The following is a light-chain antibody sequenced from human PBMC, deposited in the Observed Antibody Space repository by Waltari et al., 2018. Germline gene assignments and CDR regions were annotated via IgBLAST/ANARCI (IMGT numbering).Light chain of an antibody. CDR2: LVS. CDR3: MQALEAPRT. V-gene: IGKV2-28*01. Sequence: DIVMTQSPLSLPVTPGAQASISCSSSQSLLYSNGYTYLDWYLQKPGQSPQLLIYLVSNRASGGPDRFSGSGSGTDFTLKISRVEAEDVGVYYCMQALEAPRTFGQGTKLESK. J-gene: IGKJ2*01. CDR1: QSLLYSNGYTY.